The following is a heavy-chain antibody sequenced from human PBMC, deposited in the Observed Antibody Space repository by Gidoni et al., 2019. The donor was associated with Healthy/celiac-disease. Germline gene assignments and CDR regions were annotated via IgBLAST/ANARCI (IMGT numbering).Heavy chain of an antibody. CDR2: ISWNNGSI. D-gene: IGHD3-10*01. CDR3: AKGKGDMVRGVIITLFDY. J-gene: IGHJ4*02. V-gene: IGHV3-9*01. CDR1: GFTFDAYA. Sequence: EVQLVASVGGLLQPGRSLRLSCAASGFTFDAYAMHWGRQAPGKGLEGFEGISWNNGSIGYEDSVKGRITISREKDKNSMYLQMNSLRAEDTALYYCAKGKGDMVRGVIITLFDYWGQGTLVTVSS.